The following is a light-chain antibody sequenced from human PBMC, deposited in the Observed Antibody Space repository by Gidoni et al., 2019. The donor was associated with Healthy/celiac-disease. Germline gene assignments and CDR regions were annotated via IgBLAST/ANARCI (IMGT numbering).Light chain of an antibody. CDR3: QHYNSYST. CDR1: KSISSW. Sequence: DIQMTQSPSTLSASVGDRVTITCRASKSISSWLAWYQQKPGKAPKLLIYDASSLESGVPSRFSGSGSGTEFTLTISSLQPDDFATYYCQHYNSYSTFGPXTKVDIK. V-gene: IGKV1-5*01. J-gene: IGKJ3*01. CDR2: DAS.